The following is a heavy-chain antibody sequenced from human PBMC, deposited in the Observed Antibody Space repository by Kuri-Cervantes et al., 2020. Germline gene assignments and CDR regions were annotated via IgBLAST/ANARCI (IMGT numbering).Heavy chain of an antibody. CDR3: ARQQDGFSDY. D-gene: IGHD5-24*01. CDR2: IYPGDSDT. CDR1: GYSFNNYW. V-gene: IGHV5-51*01. J-gene: IGHJ4*02. Sequence: GGSLRLPCKGSGYSFNNYWIGWVRQMAGKGLEWMGIIYPGDSDTRYSPSFQGQVIISADKSISTAYLQWSSLKASDTAIYYCARQQDGFSDYWGQGTLVTVSS.